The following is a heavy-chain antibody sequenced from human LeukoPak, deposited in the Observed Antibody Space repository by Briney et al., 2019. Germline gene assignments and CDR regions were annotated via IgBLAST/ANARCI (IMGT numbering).Heavy chain of an antibody. J-gene: IGHJ4*02. CDR3: ARDGVGATVYDY. CDR2: IIPIFGTA. Sequence: SSVKVSCKASGGTFSSYAISWVRQAPGQGLEWMGGIIPIFGTANYAQKFQGRVTITADESTSTAYMELSSLRSEDTAVYYCARDGVGATVYDYWGQGTLVTVSS. V-gene: IGHV1-69*01. CDR1: GGTFSSYA. D-gene: IGHD1-26*01.